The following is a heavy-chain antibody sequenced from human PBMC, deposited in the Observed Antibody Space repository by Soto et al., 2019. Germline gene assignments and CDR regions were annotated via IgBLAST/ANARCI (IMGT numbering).Heavy chain of an antibody. J-gene: IGHJ6*02. V-gene: IGHV1-69*01. CDR1: GGTFSSYA. Sequence: QVQLVQSGAEVKKPGSSVKVSCKASGGTFSSYAISWVRQAPGQGLEWLGGFIPMFNRPHSARKFQGRGTITADESASTAYMGLSSLRSEDTAVYYCARGQFHHVSNYYYGLDVWGQGTTVTVSS. CDR2: FIPMFNRP. CDR3: ARGQFHHVSNYYYGLDV.